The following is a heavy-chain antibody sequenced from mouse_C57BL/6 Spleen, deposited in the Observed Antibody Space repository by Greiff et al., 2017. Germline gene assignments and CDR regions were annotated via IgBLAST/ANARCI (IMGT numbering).Heavy chain of an antibody. V-gene: IGHV1-52*01. CDR1: GYTFTSYW. Sequence: VKLQQPGAELVRPGSSVKLSCKASGYTFTSYWMHWVKQRPIQGLEWIGNIDPSDSETHYNQKFKDKATLTVDKSSSTAYMQLSSLTSEDSAVYYCARSIYGNYGYWGQGTTLTVSS. CDR2: IDPSDSET. CDR3: ARSIYGNYGY. D-gene: IGHD2-1*01. J-gene: IGHJ2*01.